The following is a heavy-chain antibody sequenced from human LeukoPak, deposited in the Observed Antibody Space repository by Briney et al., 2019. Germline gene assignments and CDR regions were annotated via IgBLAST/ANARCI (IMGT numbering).Heavy chain of an antibody. D-gene: IGHD3-22*01. CDR2: ISGSGGGT. CDR1: GITLSNYG. CDR3: AKRGVVIRVILVGFHKEAYYFDS. V-gene: IGHV3-23*01. Sequence: SGGSLRLSCAVSGITLSNYGMSWVRQAPGKGLEWVAGISGSGGGTNYADSVKGRFTISRDNPKNTLFLQMNNLRAEDTAVYLCAKRGVVIRVILVGFHKEAYYFDSWGQGALVTVSS. J-gene: IGHJ4*02.